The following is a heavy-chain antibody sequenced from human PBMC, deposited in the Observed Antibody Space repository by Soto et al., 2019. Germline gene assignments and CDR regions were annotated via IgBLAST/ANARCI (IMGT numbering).Heavy chain of an antibody. CDR3: ARHGRGVGARPLDY. D-gene: IGHD1-26*01. J-gene: IGHJ4*02. V-gene: IGHV2-26*01. CDR1: GFSLSNARMG. Sequence: QVTLKESGPVLVKPTETLTLTCSVSGFSLSNARMGVSWIRQPPGKALEWLAHIFSNDEKSYSTSLKSRLTISRDTSKIQLVLTMTNMDSVDTATYYCARHGRGVGARPLDYWGQGTLVTVSS. CDR2: IFSNDEK.